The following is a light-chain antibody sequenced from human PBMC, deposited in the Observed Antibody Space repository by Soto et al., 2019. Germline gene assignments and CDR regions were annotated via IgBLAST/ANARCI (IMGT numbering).Light chain of an antibody. CDR1: SSDVGAYNY. Sequence: QSVLAQPASVSGSPGQSITISCTGTSSDVGAYNYVSWYRQHPGKAPKLMIYAVSNRPSGVSNRFSGSKSGNTASLTISGLQAEDEADYYCSSYTSSSTYVFGTGTKLTVL. CDR3: SSYTSSSTYV. CDR2: AVS. J-gene: IGLJ1*01. V-gene: IGLV2-14*01.